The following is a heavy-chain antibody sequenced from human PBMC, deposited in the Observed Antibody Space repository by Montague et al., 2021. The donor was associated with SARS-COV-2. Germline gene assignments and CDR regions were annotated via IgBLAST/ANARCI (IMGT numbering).Heavy chain of an antibody. D-gene: IGHD3-3*01. CDR1: GGSFSGYY. Sequence: SETLYLTCAVYGGSFSGYYWSWIRQPPGKGLEWIGEIHHSGSTNYNPSLKSRVTISVDTSKNQFSLKLSSVTAADTAVYYCARVPRNYDFWSGFYDAFDIWGQGTMVTVSS. V-gene: IGHV4-34*01. CDR3: ARVPRNYDFWSGFYDAFDI. CDR2: IHHSGST. J-gene: IGHJ3*02.